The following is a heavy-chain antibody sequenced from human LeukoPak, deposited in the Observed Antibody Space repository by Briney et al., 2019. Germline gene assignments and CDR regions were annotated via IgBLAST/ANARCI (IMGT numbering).Heavy chain of an antibody. CDR1: GFTFSRYA. CDR3: ARVGYYSSGPFSYFDY. D-gene: IGHD3-10*01. J-gene: IGHJ4*02. Sequence: PSGSLRLPCAASGFTFSRYAMHWVRQAPAKGLEWVAVISYDGSNEYYADSVKGRFTISRDSSENTLYLQMNSLRVEDTAVYYCARVGYYSSGPFSYFDYWGQGTLVTVSS. V-gene: IGHV3-30-3*01. CDR2: ISYDGSNE.